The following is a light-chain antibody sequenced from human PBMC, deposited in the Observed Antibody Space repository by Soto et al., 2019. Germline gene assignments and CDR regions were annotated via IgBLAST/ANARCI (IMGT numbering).Light chain of an antibody. CDR1: SSDVGTYNL. J-gene: IGLJ2*01. CDR3: CSYAGIRGLV. V-gene: IGLV2-23*01. CDR2: EGS. Sequence: QLVLTQPASVSGSPGQSITISCTGTSSDVGTYNLVSWYQQCPGKAPKLIIYEGSKRPSGVSNRFFGYKSGNTASLTISGLQDEDEADYYCCSYAGIRGLVFGGGTKLTVL.